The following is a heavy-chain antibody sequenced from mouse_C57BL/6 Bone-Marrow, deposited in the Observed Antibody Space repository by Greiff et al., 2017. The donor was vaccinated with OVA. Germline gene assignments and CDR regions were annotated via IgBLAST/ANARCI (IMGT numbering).Heavy chain of an antibody. Sequence: QVQLKESGAELVRPGASVTLSCKASGYTFTDYEMHWVEQTPVHGLEWIGAIDPETGGTAYNQKFKGKAILTADKSSSTAYMELRSLTSEDSAVYYCTRSTVVDLDYWGQGTTLTVSS. CDR2: IDPETGGT. J-gene: IGHJ2*01. D-gene: IGHD1-1*01. CDR3: TRSTVVDLDY. V-gene: IGHV1-15*01. CDR1: GYTFTDYE.